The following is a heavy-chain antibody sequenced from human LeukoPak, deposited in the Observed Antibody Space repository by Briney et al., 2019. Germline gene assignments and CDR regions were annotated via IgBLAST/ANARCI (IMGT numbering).Heavy chain of an antibody. V-gene: IGHV3-74*01. Sequence: PGGSLRLSCAASGFTFSSYWMHWVRQAPGKGLVWVSRINSDGSSTSYADSVKGRFTISRDNAKNTLYLQMNSLRAEDTAVYYCAREGVGATRYYYYYYMDVWGKGTTVTVSS. CDR1: GFTFSSYW. CDR2: INSDGSST. CDR3: AREGVGATRYYYYYYMDV. J-gene: IGHJ6*03. D-gene: IGHD1-26*01.